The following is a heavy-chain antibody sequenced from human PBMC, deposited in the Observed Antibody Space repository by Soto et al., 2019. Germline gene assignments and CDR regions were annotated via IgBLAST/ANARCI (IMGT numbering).Heavy chain of an antibody. V-gene: IGHV4-59*01. CDR3: ARALRGVVVVAAREMDV. D-gene: IGHD2-15*01. J-gene: IGHJ6*02. CDR2: IYYTGST. CDR1: GCSISSDY. Sequence: QVQLQESGPGLVKPSETLSLTCSDSGCSISSDYWSWIRQPPGKGLEWMGYIYYTGSTNYNHSLKRRVTITVDTSKNQFSLNLRSVTAADTAVYYCARALRGVVVVAAREMDVWGQGTTVTVYS.